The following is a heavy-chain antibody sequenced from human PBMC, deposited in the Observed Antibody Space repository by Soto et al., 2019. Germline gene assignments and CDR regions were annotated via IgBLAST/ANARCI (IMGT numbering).Heavy chain of an antibody. CDR1: GLTFSSYG. J-gene: IGHJ6*02. CDR3: AKSIAAEYYYYGVDV. Sequence: GGSLRLSCAVSGLTFSSYGMHWVRQAPGKGLEWVAVISYDGSNKYYADSVKGRFTISRDNSKNTVYLQMNSLRGEDTAVYYCAKSIAAEYYYYGVDVWGQGTTVTVS. CDR2: ISYDGSNK. D-gene: IGHD6-13*01. V-gene: IGHV3-30*18.